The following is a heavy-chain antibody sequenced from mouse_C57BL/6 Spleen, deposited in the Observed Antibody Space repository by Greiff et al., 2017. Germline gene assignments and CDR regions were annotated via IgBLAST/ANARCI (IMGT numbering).Heavy chain of an antibody. CDR3: ARYSYYSNYGFDY. D-gene: IGHD2-5*01. V-gene: IGHV1-52*01. J-gene: IGHJ2*01. CDR2: IDPSDSET. Sequence: QVQLQQPGAELVRPGSSVKLSCKASGYTFTSYWMHLVKQRPIQGLDWIGNIDPSDSETHYNQKFKDKATLTVDKSSSTAYMRLSRLTSEDSAVYYCARYSYYSNYGFDYWGQGTTLTVSA. CDR1: GYTFTSYW.